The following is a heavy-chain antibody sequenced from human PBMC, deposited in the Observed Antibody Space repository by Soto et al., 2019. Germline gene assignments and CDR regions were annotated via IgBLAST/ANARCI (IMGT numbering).Heavy chain of an antibody. Sequence: ASETLSLTCAVYGGSFSGYYWSWIRQPPGKGLEWIGEINHSGSTNYNPSLKSRVTISVDTSKNQFSLKLSSVTAADTAVYYCARIRFLEWLPYYYYYYGMDVWGQGTTVTVSS. CDR1: GGSFSGYY. V-gene: IGHV4-34*01. D-gene: IGHD3-3*01. CDR3: ARIRFLEWLPYYYYYYGMDV. J-gene: IGHJ6*02. CDR2: INHSGST.